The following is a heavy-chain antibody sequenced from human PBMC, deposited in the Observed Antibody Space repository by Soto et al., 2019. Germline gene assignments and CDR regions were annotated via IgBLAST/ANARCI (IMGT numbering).Heavy chain of an antibody. J-gene: IGHJ3*02. CDR2: ISAYNGNT. CDR1: GYTFTSYG. Sequence: ASVKVSCKACGYTFTSYGISWVRQAPGQGLEWMGWISAYNGNTNYAQKLQGRVTMTTDTSTSTAYMELRSLRSDDTAVYYCARAQHPNDAFDIWGQGTMVTVSS. V-gene: IGHV1-18*01. CDR3: ARAQHPNDAFDI.